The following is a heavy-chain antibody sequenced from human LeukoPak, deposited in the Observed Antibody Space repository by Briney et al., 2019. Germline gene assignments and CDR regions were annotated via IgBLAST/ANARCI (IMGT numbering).Heavy chain of an antibody. D-gene: IGHD2-2*01. CDR1: GGSISSGGYS. Sequence: PSETLSLTCTVSGGSISSGGYSWSWIRQHPGKGLEWIGYIYYSGSTYYNPSLKSRVTISVDTSKNQFSLKLSSVTAADTAVYYCARGFGCSSTSCFVWVEGFDPWGQGTLVTVSS. CDR2: IYYSGST. CDR3: ARGFGCSSTSCFVWVEGFDP. J-gene: IGHJ5*02. V-gene: IGHV4-31*03.